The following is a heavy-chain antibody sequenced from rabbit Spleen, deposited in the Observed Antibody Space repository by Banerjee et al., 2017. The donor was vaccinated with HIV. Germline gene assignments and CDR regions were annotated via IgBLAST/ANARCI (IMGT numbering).Heavy chain of an antibody. CDR3: ARDSTIYVGNGDL. J-gene: IGHJ4*01. D-gene: IGHD4-2*01. Sequence: QSLEESGGDLVKPGASLTLTCTASGFSFSSAYDMCWVRQAPGKGLEWIACINAGSSGSTYYASWAKGRFTIPRTSSTTVTLQMTSLTAADTATYFCARDSTIYVGNGDLWGPGTLVTVS. V-gene: IGHV1S40*01. CDR1: GFSFSSAYD. CDR2: INAGSSGST.